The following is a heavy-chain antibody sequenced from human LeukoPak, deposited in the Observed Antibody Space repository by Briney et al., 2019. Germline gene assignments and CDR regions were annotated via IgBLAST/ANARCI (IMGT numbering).Heavy chain of an antibody. CDR3: ASAPGDYRYYYYYGMDV. V-gene: IGHV3-30-3*01. CDR2: ISYDGSNK. D-gene: IGHD4-17*01. CDR1: GFTFSSYA. J-gene: IGHJ6*02. Sequence: GGSLRLSCAASGFTFSSYAMHWVRQAPGKGLEWVAVISYDGSNKYYADSVKGRFTISRDNSNNTLYLQMNSLRAEDTAVYYCASAPGDYRYYYYYGMDVWGQGTTVTVSS.